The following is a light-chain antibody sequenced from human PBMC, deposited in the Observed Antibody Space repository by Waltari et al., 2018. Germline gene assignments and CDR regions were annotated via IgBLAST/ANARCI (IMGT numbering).Light chain of an antibody. CDR2: AAS. J-gene: IGKJ2*03. CDR1: HGSTNY. V-gene: IGKV1-27*01. Sequence: DLRMTQSPPSLSAFVGDRVTISCRASHGSTNYLAWYQQKPGKGPELLIYAASTLQSGVPSLFSGSGSGTDFTLTISSLQPEDVGSYYCQDYGSAPYSFGPGTKVEI. CDR3: QDYGSAPYS.